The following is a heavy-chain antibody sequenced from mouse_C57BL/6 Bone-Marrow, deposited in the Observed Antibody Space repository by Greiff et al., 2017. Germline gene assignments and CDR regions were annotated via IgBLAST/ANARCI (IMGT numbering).Heavy chain of an antibody. CDR2: IDPENGDT. J-gene: IGHJ2*01. V-gene: IGHV14-4*01. Sequence: VQLQKSGAELVRPGASVKLSCTASGFNIKDDYMHWVKQRPEQGLEWIGWIDPENGDTEYASKFQGKATITADTSSNTAYLQLSSLTSEDTAVYYCTTGHYYYWGQGTTLTVSS. CDR1: GFNIKDDY. CDR3: TTGHYYY. D-gene: IGHD1-1*01.